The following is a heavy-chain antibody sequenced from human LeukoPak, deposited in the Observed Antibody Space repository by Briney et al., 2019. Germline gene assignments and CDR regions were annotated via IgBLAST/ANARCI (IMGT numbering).Heavy chain of an antibody. CDR2: ISGSGGST. D-gene: IGHD3-22*01. CDR3: ARGSGYSPLFDC. Sequence: AGGSLRLSCAASGFTFSSYAMSWVRQAPGKGLEWVSAISGSGGSTYYADSVKGRFTISRDNARNSLYLQMNSLRADDTALYYCARGSGYSPLFDCWGQGTLVTVSS. CDR1: GFTFSSYA. J-gene: IGHJ4*02. V-gene: IGHV3-23*01.